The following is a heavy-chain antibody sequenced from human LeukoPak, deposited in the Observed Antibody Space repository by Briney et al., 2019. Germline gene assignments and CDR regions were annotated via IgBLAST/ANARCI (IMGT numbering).Heavy chain of an antibody. CDR1: GFTFSSYS. CDR3: ARDYSSYCGGDCYSGHFDY. Sequence: GGSLRLSCAASGFTFSSYSMNWVRQAPGKGLEWVSSISSSSSYIYYADSVKGRFTISRDNAKNSLYLQMNSLRAEDTAVYYCARDYSSYCGGDCYSGHFDYWGQGTLVTVSS. D-gene: IGHD2-21*02. V-gene: IGHV3-21*01. CDR2: ISSSSSYI. J-gene: IGHJ4*02.